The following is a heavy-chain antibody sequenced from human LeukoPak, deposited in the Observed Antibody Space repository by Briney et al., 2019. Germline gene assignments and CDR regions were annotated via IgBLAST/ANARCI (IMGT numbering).Heavy chain of an antibody. J-gene: IGHJ4*02. Sequence: GGSLRLSCATSGFTFRAYGMHWARQVPGKGLEWVAFIQYDGSNKYYVDSVKGRFTISRDNSKSTLYLQMNSLRTDDTAVYYCAAAAGHYYFDYWGQGTLVTVSS. CDR1: GFTFRAYG. CDR2: IQYDGSNK. CDR3: AAAAGHYYFDY. D-gene: IGHD6-13*01. V-gene: IGHV3-30*02.